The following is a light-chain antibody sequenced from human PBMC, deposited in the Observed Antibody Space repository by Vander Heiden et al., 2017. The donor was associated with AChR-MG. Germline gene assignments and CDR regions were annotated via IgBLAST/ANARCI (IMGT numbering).Light chain of an antibody. CDR3: QQMNSLRQT. J-gene: IGKJ1*01. CDR1: QGINRY. Sequence: IELTQSPSALSASVGDRVPITCRASQGINRYLAWYQQKSGKAPTLLIYAASSLQSAVPSTFSGSRSATAFTLTISSLQPADCATYFCQQMNSLRQTFDPGTKVDIK. CDR2: AAS. V-gene: IGKV1-9*01.